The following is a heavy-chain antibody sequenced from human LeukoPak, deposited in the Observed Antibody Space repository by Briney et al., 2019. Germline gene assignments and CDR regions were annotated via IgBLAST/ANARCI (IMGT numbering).Heavy chain of an antibody. CDR2: IRYDGSNK. CDR1: GFTFSSYG. Sequence: PGGSLRLSCAASGFTFSSYGMHWVRQAPGKGLEWVAFIRYDGSNKYYADSVKGRFTISRDNSKNTLYLQMNSLRAEDTAVYYCAKERFISSIAAFDYWGQGTLVTVSS. J-gene: IGHJ4*02. D-gene: IGHD6-6*01. CDR3: AKERFISSIAAFDY. V-gene: IGHV3-30*02.